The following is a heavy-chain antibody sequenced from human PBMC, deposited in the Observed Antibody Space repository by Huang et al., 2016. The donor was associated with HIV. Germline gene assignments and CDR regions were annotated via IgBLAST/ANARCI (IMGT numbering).Heavy chain of an antibody. CDR2: IDYSGST. Sequence: QVQLQESGPGLVKPSEPLSLTCTVSGGSISTHYWSWIRQPPGKGLEWIGSIDYSGSTNYSPSLKMRVTILLDTSKNQFSLRVNSVTAADTAMYYCARDHHDFWRGYRRMYFFDHWGQGTLVTVSS. CDR3: ARDHHDFWRGYRRMYFFDH. CDR1: GGSISTHY. D-gene: IGHD3-3*01. V-gene: IGHV4-59*11. J-gene: IGHJ4*02.